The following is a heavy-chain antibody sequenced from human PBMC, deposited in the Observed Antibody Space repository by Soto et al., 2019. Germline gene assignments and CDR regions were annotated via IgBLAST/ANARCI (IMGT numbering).Heavy chain of an antibody. D-gene: IGHD3-22*01. CDR1: GGSISSSSYY. J-gene: IGHJ4*02. Sequence: SETLSLTCTVSGGSISSSSYYWGWIRQPPGKGLEWIGSIYYSGSTYYNPSLKSRVTISVDTSKNRFSLKLSSVTAADTAVYYCASLYYYDSSGYYFDYWGQGTLVTVSS. CDR3: ASLYYYDSSGYYFDY. CDR2: IYYSGST. V-gene: IGHV4-39*01.